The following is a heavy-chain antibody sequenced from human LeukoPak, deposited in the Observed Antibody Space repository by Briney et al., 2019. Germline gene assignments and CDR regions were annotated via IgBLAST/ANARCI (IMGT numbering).Heavy chain of an antibody. V-gene: IGHV4-38-2*02. CDR2: INHSGST. D-gene: IGHD3-16*01. Sequence: SETLSLTCTVSGYSISSGYYWGWIRQPPGKGLEWIGEINHSGSTNYNPSLKSRVTISVDTSKNQFSLKLSSVTAADTAVYYCARGGLPLGYWGQGTLVTVSS. CDR1: GYSISSGYY. CDR3: ARGGLPLGY. J-gene: IGHJ4*02.